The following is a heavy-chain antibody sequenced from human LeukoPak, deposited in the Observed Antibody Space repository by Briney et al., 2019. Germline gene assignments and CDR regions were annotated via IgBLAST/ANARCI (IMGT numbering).Heavy chain of an antibody. V-gene: IGHV3-43*01. CDR2: ISWDGGST. Sequence: GGSLRLSCAASGFTFDDYTMHWVRQAPGKGLGWVSLISWDGGSTYYADSVKGRFTISRDNSKNSLYLQMNSLRTEDTALYYCAKDYGYCSSTSCLYFDYWGQGTLVTVSS. J-gene: IGHJ4*02. CDR3: AKDYGYCSSTSCLYFDY. CDR1: GFTFDDYT. D-gene: IGHD2-2*03.